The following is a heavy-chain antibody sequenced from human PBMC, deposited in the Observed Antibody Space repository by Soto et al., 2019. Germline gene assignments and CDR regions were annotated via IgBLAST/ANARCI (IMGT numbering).Heavy chain of an antibody. CDR2: INPNSGGT. Sequence: ASVKVSCKASGYTFTGYYMHWVRQAPGQGLEWMGWINPNSGGTNYAQKFQGWVTMTRDTSISTAYMELSRLRSDDTAVYYFARDETGSGSYSSFDYWGQGTLVTVSS. D-gene: IGHD3-10*01. CDR3: ARDETGSGSYSSFDY. CDR1: GYTFTGYY. V-gene: IGHV1-2*04. J-gene: IGHJ4*02.